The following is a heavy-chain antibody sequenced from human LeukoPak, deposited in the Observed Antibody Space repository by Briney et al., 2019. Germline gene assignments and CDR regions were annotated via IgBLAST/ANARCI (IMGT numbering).Heavy chain of an antibody. CDR3: VRRVRYFGQNDY. V-gene: IGHV4-59*08. D-gene: IGHD3-9*01. J-gene: IGHJ4*02. CDR2: IYYTGSS. Sequence: SETLSLTCTVSGASMSDYYWSWIRQPPGKGLEWIGYIYYTGSSNYNPSLKSRVTMSVDTSKNQISLKLSSVTAADSAVYYCVRRVRYFGQNDYWGQGTLVTVSS. CDR1: GASMSDYY.